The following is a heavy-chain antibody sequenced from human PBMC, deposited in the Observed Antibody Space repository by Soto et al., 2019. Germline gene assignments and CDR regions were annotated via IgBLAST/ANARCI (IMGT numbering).Heavy chain of an antibody. CDR3: ARTDRDFYGLDV. J-gene: IGHJ6*02. Sequence: EVQLVESGGGLVQPGGSLRLSCEASGFTFRNYDMHWVRQGTGKGLEWVSGISAAGDPDYADSVEGRFTISRENAQNSFFLQMTSLRVGDTAVYYCARTDRDFYGLDVWDQGTTVIVSS. V-gene: IGHV3-13*05. CDR2: ISAAGDP. CDR1: GFTFRNYD.